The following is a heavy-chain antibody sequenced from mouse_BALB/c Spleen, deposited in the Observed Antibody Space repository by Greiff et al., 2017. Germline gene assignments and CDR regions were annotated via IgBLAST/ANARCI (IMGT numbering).Heavy chain of an antibody. J-gene: IGHJ2*01. D-gene: IGHD1-2*01. CDR3: AREGYYGYSPFFDY. CDR2: INPNNGGT. Sequence: VQLKESGPELVKPGASVKIPCKASGYTFTDYNMDWVKQSHGKSLEWIGDINPNNGGTIYNQKFKGKATLTVDKSSSTAYMELRSLTSEDTAVYYCAREGYYGYSPFFDYWGQGTTLTVSS. CDR1: GYTFTDYN. V-gene: IGHV1-18*01.